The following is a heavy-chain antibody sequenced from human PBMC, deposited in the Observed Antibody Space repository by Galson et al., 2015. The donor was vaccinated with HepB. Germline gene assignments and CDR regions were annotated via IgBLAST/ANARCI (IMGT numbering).Heavy chain of an antibody. CDR3: AKYVEYGDFFDY. CDR1: GFTFSDYY. CDR2: ISSSSSYT. J-gene: IGHJ4*02. V-gene: IGHV3-11*03. D-gene: IGHD4-17*01. Sequence: SLRLSCAAFGFTFSDYYMSWIRQAPGKGLEWISYISSSSSYTNYADSVKGRFTISRDNAKNSLYLQMNSLRAEDTAVYYCAKYVEYGDFFDYWGQGTLVTVSS.